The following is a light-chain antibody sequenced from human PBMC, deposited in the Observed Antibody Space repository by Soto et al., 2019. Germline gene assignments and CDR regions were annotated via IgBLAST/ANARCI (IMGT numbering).Light chain of an antibody. CDR1: QSVSSSY. CDR2: GAS. V-gene: IGKV3-15*01. CDR3: QQYDTWPPLT. J-gene: IGKJ4*01. Sequence: EIVLTQSPGTLSLSPGERATLSCRASQSVSSSYLAWYQQKPGQAPRLLIYGASTRATGFPARFSGSGSGTEFTLTISSLQSEDVAVYYCQQYDTWPPLTFGGGTKVEIK.